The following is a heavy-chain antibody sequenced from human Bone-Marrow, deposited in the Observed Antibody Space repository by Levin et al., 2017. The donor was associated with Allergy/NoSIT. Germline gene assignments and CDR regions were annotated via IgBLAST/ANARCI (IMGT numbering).Heavy chain of an antibody. Sequence: GASVMVSCKASGYTFSNYGVSWVRQAPGQGLEWMGWISAYNGNTKFAQKLQGRVTMTTDTYTSTAYMELRSLRSDDTAVYYCARDPPVAAAPLLDVWGKGTTVIVSS. J-gene: IGHJ6*04. V-gene: IGHV1-18*01. D-gene: IGHD6-13*01. CDR1: GYTFSNYG. CDR2: ISAYNGNT. CDR3: ARDPPVAAAPLLDV.